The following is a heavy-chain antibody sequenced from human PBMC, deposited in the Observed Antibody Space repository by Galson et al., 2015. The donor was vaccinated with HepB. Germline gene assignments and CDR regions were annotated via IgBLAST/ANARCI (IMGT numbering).Heavy chain of an antibody. D-gene: IGHD2-8*02. J-gene: IGHJ1*01. CDR3: VYWGHSLH. V-gene: IGHV1-8*01. CDR1: GCTFTTYD. Sequence: SVKVSCKASGCTFTTYDVNWVRQAPGRGLEWVGWMNPKSGNIGFAQRFQGRVTLTRDISMNTDYMDLSSLTTDDTAVYYCVYWGHSLHWGQGTLITVSS. CDR2: MNPKSGNI.